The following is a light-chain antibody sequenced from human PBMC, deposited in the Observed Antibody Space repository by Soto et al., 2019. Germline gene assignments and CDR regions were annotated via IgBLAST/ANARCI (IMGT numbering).Light chain of an antibody. CDR1: QSVSSY. CDR3: QQRSSWPLT. Sequence: EIVLTQSPATLSLSPGERATLSCRASQSVSSYLGWYQQKPGQAPRLLIYDAFNRATGLPARFSGSGSGTDFTLTISSLESEDFAVYYCQQRSSWPLTFGGGTKVEIK. V-gene: IGKV3-11*01. CDR2: DAF. J-gene: IGKJ4*01.